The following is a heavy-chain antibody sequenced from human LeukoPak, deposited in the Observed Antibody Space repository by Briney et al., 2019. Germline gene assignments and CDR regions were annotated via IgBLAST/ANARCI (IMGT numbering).Heavy chain of an antibody. D-gene: IGHD1-26*01. CDR3: ARDTPTKGELRYSAFDI. CDR1: GYTFTGYY. Sequence: ASVKVSCKASGYTFTGYYMHWVRQAPGQGLEWMGWINPNSGGTNYAQKFQGRVTMTRDTSISTAYMELSRLRSDDTAVYYCARDTPTKGELRYSAFDIWGQGTMVTVSS. CDR2: INPNSGGT. J-gene: IGHJ3*02. V-gene: IGHV1-2*02.